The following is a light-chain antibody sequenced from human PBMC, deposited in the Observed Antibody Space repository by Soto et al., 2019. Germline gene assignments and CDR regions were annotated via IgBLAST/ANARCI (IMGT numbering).Light chain of an antibody. J-gene: IGLJ2*01. Sequence: QSVLTQPPSVSAAPGQKVTISCSGSSANIGSNYVSWYQHLPGTAPKLVIYDSDRRPSEIPDRFSGSKSGTSATLDITGLRTGDEAEYYCGAWDGSLSVVLFGGGTKLTVL. CDR3: GAWDGSLSVVL. CDR2: DSD. CDR1: SANIGSNY. V-gene: IGLV1-51*01.